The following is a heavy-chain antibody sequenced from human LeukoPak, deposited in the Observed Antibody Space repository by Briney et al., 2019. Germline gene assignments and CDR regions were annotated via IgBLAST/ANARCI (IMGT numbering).Heavy chain of an antibody. CDR2: IYYSGST. J-gene: IGHJ4*02. V-gene: IGHV4-59*08. D-gene: IGHD3-22*01. CDR3: ARQGDSGRSYDY. Sequence: PSENLSLTCTVSGGSISSYYWSWIRQPPGKGLEWIGHIYYSGSTNYNPSLKSRVTISLDTSKNQFSLNLRSVTAADTAVYFCARQGDSGRSYDYWGQGTLVTVSS. CDR1: GGSISSYY.